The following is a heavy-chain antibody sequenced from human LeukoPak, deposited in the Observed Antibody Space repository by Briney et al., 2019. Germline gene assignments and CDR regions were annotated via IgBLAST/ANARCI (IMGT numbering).Heavy chain of an antibody. CDR2: ISGSGGST. J-gene: IGHJ4*02. Sequence: GGSLRLSCAASGFTFSGYAMSWVRQAPGKGLEWVSAISGSGGSTYYADSVKGRFTISRDNSKNTLYLQMNSLRAEDTAVYYCAKDLYGSGSYFDYWGQGTLVTVSS. CDR3: AKDLYGSGSYFDY. CDR1: GFTFSGYA. V-gene: IGHV3-23*01. D-gene: IGHD3-10*01.